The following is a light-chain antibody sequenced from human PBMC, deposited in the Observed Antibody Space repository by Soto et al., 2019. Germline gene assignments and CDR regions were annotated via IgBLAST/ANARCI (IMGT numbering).Light chain of an antibody. CDR3: QQYGSSPET. Sequence: EIVLTQSPGTLSLSPGERVTLSCRASQSVRTYLAWYQQKPGQAPRLLIHGASSRATGIPDRFSGSGSGTDFTLTISRLEPEDFAVYYCQQYGSSPETFGQGTKVDIK. CDR1: QSVRTY. J-gene: IGKJ1*01. CDR2: GAS. V-gene: IGKV3-20*01.